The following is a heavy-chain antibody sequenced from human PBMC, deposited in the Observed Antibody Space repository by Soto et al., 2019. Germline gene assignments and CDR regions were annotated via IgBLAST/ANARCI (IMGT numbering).Heavy chain of an antibody. Sequence: PSETLSLTCTVSGDSISSYYWSWIRQPPGKGLEWIGNVHHSGITIYNPSLKSRVTTSVNTSKSQFSLKLSSVTAADTAVYYCARPIFIGSSGGWFDVWGQGTRVTVSS. CDR2: VHHSGIT. V-gene: IGHV4-59*01. CDR1: GDSISSYY. D-gene: IGHD3-10*01. CDR3: ARPIFIGSSGGWFDV. J-gene: IGHJ5*02.